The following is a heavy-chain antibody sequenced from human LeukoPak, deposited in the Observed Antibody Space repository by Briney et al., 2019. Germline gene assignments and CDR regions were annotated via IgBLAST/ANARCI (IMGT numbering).Heavy chain of an antibody. J-gene: IGHJ4*02. CDR3: ARESPYSSSPFDY. CDR2: ISSSGSTI. Sequence: GGSLRLSCAASGFTFSSYEMNWVRQAPGKGLEWVSYISSSGSTIYYADSVKGRFTISRDNAKNSLYLQMNSLRAEDTAVYYCARESPYSSSPFDYWGQGTLVTVSS. V-gene: IGHV3-48*03. CDR1: GFTFSSYE. D-gene: IGHD6-6*01.